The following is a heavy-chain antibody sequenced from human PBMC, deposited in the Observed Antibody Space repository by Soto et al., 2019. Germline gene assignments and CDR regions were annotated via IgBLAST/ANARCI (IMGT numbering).Heavy chain of an antibody. CDR3: ARGRDYVADYFDY. CDR2: INAGSGNT. J-gene: IGHJ4*02. V-gene: IGHV1-3*01. D-gene: IGHD4-17*01. CDR1: GYTSTNYG. Sequence: ASVKVSCKASGYTSTNYGMHWVRQAPGQRLEWMGWINAGSGNTKYSQKFQGRVTITRNTSTSTAYMELSSLRSEDTAVYCCARGRDYVADYFDYWGQGTLVTVSS.